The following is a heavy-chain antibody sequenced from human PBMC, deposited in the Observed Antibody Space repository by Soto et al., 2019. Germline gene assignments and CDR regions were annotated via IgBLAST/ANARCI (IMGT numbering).Heavy chain of an antibody. CDR3: AREHGLFSFFDY. CDR2: ISYDGSNK. CDR1: GFTFSSYA. Sequence: GGSLRLSCAASGFTFSSYAMHWVRQAPGKGLEWVAVISYDGSNKYYADSVKGRFTISRDNSKNTLYLQMNSLRAEDTAVYYCAREHGLFSFFDYWGQGTPVTVSS. J-gene: IGHJ4*02. D-gene: IGHD3-22*01. V-gene: IGHV3-30-3*01.